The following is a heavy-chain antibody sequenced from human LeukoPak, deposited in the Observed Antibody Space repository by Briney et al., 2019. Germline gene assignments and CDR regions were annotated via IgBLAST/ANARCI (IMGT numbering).Heavy chain of an antibody. J-gene: IGHJ4*02. V-gene: IGHV3-23*01. D-gene: IGHD3-3*01. CDR1: GFSVSSNY. CDR3: AKTGLSGGSGYYYFDY. Sequence: GGSLRLSCAASGFSVSSNYMSWVRQAPGKGLEWVSAISGSGGSTYYADSVKGRFTISRDNSKNTLYLQMNSLRAEDTAVYYCAKTGLSGGSGYYYFDYWGQGTLVTVSS. CDR2: ISGSGGST.